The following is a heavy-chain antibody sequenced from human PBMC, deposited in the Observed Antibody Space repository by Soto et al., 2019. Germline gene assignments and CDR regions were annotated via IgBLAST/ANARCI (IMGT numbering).Heavy chain of an antibody. CDR1: GYTLTELS. CDR3: APLVVLVPAAMQGSHKWFDP. V-gene: IGHV1-24*01. Sequence: QVQLVQSGAEVKKPGASVKVSCKVSGYTLTELSMHWVRQAPGKGLEWMGGFDPEDGETIYAQKFQGRVTMTEDTSTDTAYMELSSLRSEDTAVYYCAPLVVLVPAAMQGSHKWFDPWGQGTLVTVSS. CDR2: FDPEDGET. J-gene: IGHJ5*02. D-gene: IGHD2-2*01.